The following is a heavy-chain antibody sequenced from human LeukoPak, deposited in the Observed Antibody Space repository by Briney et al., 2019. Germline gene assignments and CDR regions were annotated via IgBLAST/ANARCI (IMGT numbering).Heavy chain of an antibody. CDR3: ARAAAAGTLLY. D-gene: IGHD6-13*01. V-gene: IGHV1-18*01. CDR2: ISAYNGNT. Sequence: ASVKVSCKASGYTFTRYGISWVRQTPGQGLEWMGWISAYNGNTNYAQKLQGRVTMTTDTSTSTAYMELRSLRSDDTAVYYCARAAAAGTLLYWGRGTLVTVSS. CDR1: GYTFTRYG. J-gene: IGHJ1*01.